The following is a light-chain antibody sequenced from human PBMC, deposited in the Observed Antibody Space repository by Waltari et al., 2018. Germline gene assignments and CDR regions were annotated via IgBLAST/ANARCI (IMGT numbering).Light chain of an antibody. J-gene: IGKJ5*01. CDR1: QSISSY. V-gene: IGKV1-39*02. Sequence: DIQMTQSPSFLSASVGDRVTITCRASQSISSYLNWYQQKPGKAPKLLIYAASSLQSGVPSRFSGSGSGTDFTLTISSLQPEDFATYYCQSGYSTLPITFGQGTRLEIK. CDR2: AAS. CDR3: QSGYSTLPIT.